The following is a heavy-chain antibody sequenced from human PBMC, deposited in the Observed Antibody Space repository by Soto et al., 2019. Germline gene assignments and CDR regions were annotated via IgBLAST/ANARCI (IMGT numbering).Heavy chain of an antibody. CDR1: TFMFSPYC. V-gene: IGHV3-23*01. Sequence: EVQLLESGGGLVQPGGSLRLSCAASTFMFSPYCISWIRQAPGKGLEWVSTFSDGTGETHYADSVNGRFTISRDNSRNTVFLQMDSLRAEDTSIYYCAKTYDSGNHYNAYWGQVTLVTVSS. J-gene: IGHJ4*02. CDR2: FSDGTGET. D-gene: IGHD3-10*01. CDR3: AKTYDSGNHYNAY.